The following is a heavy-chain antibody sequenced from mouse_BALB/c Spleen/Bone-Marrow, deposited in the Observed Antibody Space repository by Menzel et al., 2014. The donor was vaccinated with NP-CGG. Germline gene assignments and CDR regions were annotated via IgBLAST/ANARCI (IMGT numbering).Heavy chain of an antibody. Sequence: VHVKQSGGGLVQPGGSLRLSCATSGFTFTDYYMSWVRQPPGKALEWLGFIRNKANGYTTEYSASVKCRFTISRDNSQSILYHQMNTLRVEDSASYYCARDNYYGCHWYFDVWGAGTTVTVSS. CDR2: IRNKANGYTT. J-gene: IGHJ1*01. CDR1: GFTFTDYY. CDR3: ARDNYYGCHWYFDV. V-gene: IGHV7-3*02. D-gene: IGHD1-2*01.